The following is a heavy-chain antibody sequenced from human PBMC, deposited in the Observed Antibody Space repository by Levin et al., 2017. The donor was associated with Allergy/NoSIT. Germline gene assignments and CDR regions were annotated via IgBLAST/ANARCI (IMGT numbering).Heavy chain of an antibody. CDR3: ARDYYYGTSYGMDV. Sequence: GASVKVSCKASGYTFTSYGISWVRQAPGQGLEWMGWISAYNSNTNYAQKLQGRVTMTTDTSTSTAYMELRSLRSDDTAVYYCARDYYYGTSYGMDVWGQGTTVTVSS. CDR1: GYTFTSYG. D-gene: IGHD3-10*01. J-gene: IGHJ6*02. V-gene: IGHV1-18*01. CDR2: ISAYNSNT.